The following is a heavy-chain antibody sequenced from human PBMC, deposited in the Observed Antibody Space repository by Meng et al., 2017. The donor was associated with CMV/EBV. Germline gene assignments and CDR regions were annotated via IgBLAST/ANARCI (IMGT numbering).Heavy chain of an antibody. CDR2: IYYSGST. Sequence: SETLSLTCTVSGGSISSSIYYWGWIRQPPGKGLEWIGSIYYSGSTYYNPSLKSRVTISVDTSKNQFSLKLSSVTAADTAVYYCARDGGIAAAGTSYYYYYGMDVWGQGTTVTVSS. CDR3: ARDGGIAAAGTSYYYYYGMDV. J-gene: IGHJ6*02. D-gene: IGHD6-13*01. V-gene: IGHV4-39*07. CDR1: GGSISSSIYY.